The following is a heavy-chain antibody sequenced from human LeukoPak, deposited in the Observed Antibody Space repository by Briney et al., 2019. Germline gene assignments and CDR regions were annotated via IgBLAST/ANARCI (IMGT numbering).Heavy chain of an antibody. CDR1: GFTFSSYG. CDR3: ARVGSTMIVVVDFDY. V-gene: IGHV3-30*19. CDR2: ISYDGSNK. J-gene: IGHJ4*02. Sequence: PTGGSLRLSCAASGFTFSSYGMHWVRQAPGKGLEWVAVISYDGSNKYYADSVKGRFTISRDNSKNTLYLQMNSLRAEDTAVYYCARVGSTMIVVVDFDYWGQGTLVTVSS. D-gene: IGHD3-22*01.